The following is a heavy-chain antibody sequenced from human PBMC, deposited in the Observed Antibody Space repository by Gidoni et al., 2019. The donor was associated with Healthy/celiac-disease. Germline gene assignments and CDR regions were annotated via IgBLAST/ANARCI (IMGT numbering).Heavy chain of an antibody. V-gene: IGHV3-30-3*01. CDR2: ISDDGSNK. Sequence: QVQLVESGGGVVQPGRSLRLSCAASGFTFSSYAMHWVRQAPGKGLEWVAVISDDGSNKDYADSVKGRFTISRDNSKNTLYLQMNSLRAEDTAGYYCARDTPMDPRYYFDYWGQGTLVTVSS. D-gene: IGHD5-18*01. CDR3: ARDTPMDPRYYFDY. J-gene: IGHJ4*02. CDR1: GFTFSSYA.